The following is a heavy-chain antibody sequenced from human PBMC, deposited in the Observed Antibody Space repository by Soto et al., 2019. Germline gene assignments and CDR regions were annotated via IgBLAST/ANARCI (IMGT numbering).Heavy chain of an antibody. CDR2: ISFDGTNK. D-gene: IGHD2-21*02. CDR1: EFAFSTQA. V-gene: IGHV3-30-3*01. Sequence: QPGGSLRLSCAASEFAFSTQAMHWVRQAPGEGLEWVAVISFDGTNKYYADSVKGRFTISRDNSRSTLYLQMNSLRIEDKAVYYCSASRDYNWFDPWGQGTLVTVSS. CDR3: SASRDYNWFDP. J-gene: IGHJ5*02.